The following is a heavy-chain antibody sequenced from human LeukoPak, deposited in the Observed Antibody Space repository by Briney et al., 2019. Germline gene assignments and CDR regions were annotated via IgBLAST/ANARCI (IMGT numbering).Heavy chain of an antibody. CDR1: GGFISSYY. V-gene: IGHV4-59*01. CDR2: IYYSGST. Sequence: PSETLSLTCTVSGGFISSYYWSWIRQPPGKGLEWIGYIYYSGSTNYNPSLKSRVTISVDTSKNQFSLKLSSVTAADTAVYYCARGADYWGQGTLVTVSS. J-gene: IGHJ4*02. CDR3: ARGADY.